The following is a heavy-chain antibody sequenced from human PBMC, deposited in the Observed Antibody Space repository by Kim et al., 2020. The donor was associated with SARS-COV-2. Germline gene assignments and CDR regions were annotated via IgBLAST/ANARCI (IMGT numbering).Heavy chain of an antibody. V-gene: IGHV3-30*18. CDR2: ISYDGSNK. CDR3: AKDARYSYPWDTYYYGMDV. Sequence: GGSLRLSCAASGFTFSSYGMHWVRQAPGKGLEWVAVISYDGSNKYYADSVKGRFTISRDNSKNTLYLQMNSLRAEDTAVYYCAKDARYSYPWDTYYYGMDVWGQGTTVTVSS. J-gene: IGHJ6*02. CDR1: GFTFSSYG. D-gene: IGHD5-18*01.